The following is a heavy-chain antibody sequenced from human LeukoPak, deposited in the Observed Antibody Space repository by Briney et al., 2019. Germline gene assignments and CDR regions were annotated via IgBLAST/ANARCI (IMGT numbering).Heavy chain of an antibody. Sequence: SETLSLTCTVSGGSISSYYWSWIRQPPGKGLEWIGYIYYSGSTNYNPSLKSRVTISVDTSKNQFSLKLSSVTAADTAVYYCARAPSSSSALYYYYYYMDVWGKGTTVTVSS. D-gene: IGHD6-6*01. V-gene: IGHV4-59*01. CDR2: IYYSGST. CDR3: ARAPSSSSALYYYYYYMDV. J-gene: IGHJ6*03. CDR1: GGSISSYY.